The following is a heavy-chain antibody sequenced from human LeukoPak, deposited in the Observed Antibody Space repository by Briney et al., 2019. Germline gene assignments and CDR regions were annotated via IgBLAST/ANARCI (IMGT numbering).Heavy chain of an antibody. Sequence: GASVKVSCKASGYTFTGYYMHWVRQAPGQGLEWMGIINPSGGSTSYAQKFQGRVTMTRDTSTSTVYMELSSLRSEDTAVYYCARAHMVRGVIHYYFDYWGQGTLVTVSS. CDR1: GYTFTGYY. CDR3: ARAHMVRGVIHYYFDY. CDR2: INPSGGST. J-gene: IGHJ4*02. D-gene: IGHD3-10*01. V-gene: IGHV1-46*01.